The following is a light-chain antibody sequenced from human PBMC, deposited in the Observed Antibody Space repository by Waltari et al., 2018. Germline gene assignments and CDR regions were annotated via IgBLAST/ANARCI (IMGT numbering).Light chain of an antibody. J-gene: IGKJ4*01. Sequence: DIQMTQFPSTLSASVGDRITITCRASQSISVWLAWYQQKPGKAPKLLMYKASTLDSGVPSRFSGSGSGTEFTLTISSLQSEDFATYVCQQYDSVCALTFGGGTKVEIK. CDR3: QQYDSVCALT. CDR1: QSISVW. CDR2: KAS. V-gene: IGKV1-5*03.